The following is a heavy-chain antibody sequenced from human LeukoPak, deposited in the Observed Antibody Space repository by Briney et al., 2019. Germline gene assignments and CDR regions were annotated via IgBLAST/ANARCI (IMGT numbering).Heavy chain of an antibody. J-gene: IGHJ4*02. CDR2: IYYSGGT. CDR3: ARGGDIVVVPAAHPYFDY. CDR1: GGSISSYY. Sequence: SETLSLTCTVSGGSISSYYWSWIRQPPGKGLEWIGYIYYSGGTNYNPSLKSRVTISVDTSKNQFSLKLSSVAAADTAVYYCARGGDIVVVPAAHPYFDYWGQGTLVTVSS. D-gene: IGHD2-2*01. V-gene: IGHV4-59*01.